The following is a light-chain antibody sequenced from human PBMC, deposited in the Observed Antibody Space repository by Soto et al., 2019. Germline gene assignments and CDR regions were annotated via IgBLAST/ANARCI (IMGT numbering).Light chain of an antibody. Sequence: IQMTQSPSTLSASAGDRVTITCRASQSISNWLAWYQQKPGKAPKLLIHDASILETGVPSRFSGSGSGTEFTLTISSLQPDDFATYYCQQYNSYSTFGQGTNLEIK. V-gene: IGKV1-5*01. J-gene: IGKJ2*01. CDR3: QQYNSYST. CDR2: DAS. CDR1: QSISNW.